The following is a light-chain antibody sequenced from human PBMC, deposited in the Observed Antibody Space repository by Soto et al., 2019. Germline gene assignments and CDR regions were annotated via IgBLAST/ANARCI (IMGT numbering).Light chain of an antibody. Sequence: EIVMTQSPATLALSPGERATLSCRASQSVSSNLAWYQQKPGQAPRLLIYGASTRATGIPARFSGSGSGTEFTLTIRSLQSEDFAVYYCQQYNNWPPATFGQGTRLEIK. V-gene: IGKV3-15*01. CDR2: GAS. CDR3: QQYNNWPPAT. J-gene: IGKJ5*01. CDR1: QSVSSN.